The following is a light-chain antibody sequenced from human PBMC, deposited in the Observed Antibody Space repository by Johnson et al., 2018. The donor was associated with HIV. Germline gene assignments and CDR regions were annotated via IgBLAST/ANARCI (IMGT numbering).Light chain of an antibody. Sequence: QSVLTQPPSVSAAPGQKVTISCSGSSSNIGNNYVSWYQQLPGTAPKLLIYDNNKRPSGIPDRFSGSKSGTSATLGITGLQTGEEADYYCGTWDSSLSAGFFGTGTKVPVL. CDR1: SSNIGNNY. J-gene: IGLJ1*01. V-gene: IGLV1-51*01. CDR2: DNN. CDR3: GTWDSSLSAGF.